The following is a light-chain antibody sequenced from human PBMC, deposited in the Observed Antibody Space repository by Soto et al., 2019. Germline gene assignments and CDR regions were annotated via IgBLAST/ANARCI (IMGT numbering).Light chain of an antibody. CDR3: QPYDSSPFFT. CDR1: QSISSSY. Sequence: EIVLTQSPGTLSLSPGERATLSCRASQSISSSYLAWYQQKPGQAPRLLIYGTSNRATGIPDRFSGSGSGTDFTLTISRLEPEDCAVYYCQPYDSSPFFTFGPGTKVDIK. J-gene: IGKJ3*01. V-gene: IGKV3-20*01. CDR2: GTS.